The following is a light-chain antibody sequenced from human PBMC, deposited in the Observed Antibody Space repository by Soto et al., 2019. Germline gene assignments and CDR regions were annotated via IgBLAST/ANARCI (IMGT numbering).Light chain of an antibody. CDR3: HQRQRWPRT. Sequence: IQLTQSPSSLSASVGGRVTITCRASQDIAIYLAWYQQKPGEAPKLLIYAASTLYGGVPSRFSGSGSGTDFTLTITSLEPEDFAFYYCHQRQRWPRTFGQGTKVDIK. V-gene: IGKV1-9*01. CDR2: AAS. CDR1: QDIAIY. J-gene: IGKJ1*01.